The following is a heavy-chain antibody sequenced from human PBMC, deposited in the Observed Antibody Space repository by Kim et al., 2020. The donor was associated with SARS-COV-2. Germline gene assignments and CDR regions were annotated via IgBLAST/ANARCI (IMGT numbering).Heavy chain of an antibody. D-gene: IGHD2-2*02. CDR1: GGSLSGYY. CDR2: INHSGST. V-gene: IGHV4-34*01. CDR3: ARGRAGVVPAPILGIGPHYYYSGIAR. Sequence: SETLSLTCAVYGGSLSGYYWSWIRQPPGKGLEWIGEINHSGSTNYNPSLKSRVTISVDTSKNRFSLKLSSVSAADTAIYYCARGRAGVVPAPILGIGPHYYYSGIARWGPGTSLTVSS. J-gene: IGHJ6*02.